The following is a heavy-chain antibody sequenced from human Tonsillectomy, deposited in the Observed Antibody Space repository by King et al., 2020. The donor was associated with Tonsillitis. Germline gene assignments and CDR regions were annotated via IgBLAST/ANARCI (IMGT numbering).Heavy chain of an antibody. V-gene: IGHV4-59*02. CDR3: ARNYLVPVTTTTYYYYMDV. CDR1: GASVNNYY. D-gene: IGHD1/OR15-1a*01. J-gene: IGHJ6*03. CDR2: IYYSGTT. Sequence: VQLQESGPGLVKPSETLSLTCTVSGASVNNYYWGWVRQPPGKGLEWIGCIYYSGTTTYNPSLTSRVTISVDTSKNPFSLELSSVTAADTAVYFCARNYLVPVTTTTYYYYMDVWGRGTTVTVSS.